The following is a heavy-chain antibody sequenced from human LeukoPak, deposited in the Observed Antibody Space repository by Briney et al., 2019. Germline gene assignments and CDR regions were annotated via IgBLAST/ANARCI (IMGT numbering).Heavy chain of an antibody. CDR2: IYTSGST. J-gene: IGHJ4*02. D-gene: IGHD6-19*01. Sequence: SETLSLTCTVSGGSISSYYWSWIRQPAGKGLEWIGRIYTSGSTNYDPSLKSRVTMTVDTSKNQYSLKLSSVTAADTAVYYCAGDREDSSGWYNDYWGQGTLVTVSS. V-gene: IGHV4-4*07. CDR1: GGSISSYY. CDR3: AGDREDSSGWYNDY.